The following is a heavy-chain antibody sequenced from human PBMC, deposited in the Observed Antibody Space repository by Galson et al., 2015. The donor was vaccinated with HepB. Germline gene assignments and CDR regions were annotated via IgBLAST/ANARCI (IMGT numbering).Heavy chain of an antibody. CDR1: GFTFSDYY. V-gene: IGHV3-11*06. CDR3: ARGIPDYGMDV. D-gene: IGHD2-21*01. Sequence: SLRLSCAASGFTFSDYYMSWLRQAPGKGLEWVSYISSSSSYTNYADSVKGRFSISRDNAKNSLYLQMNSLRAEDTAVYYCARGIPDYGMDVWGQGTLVTVSS. CDR2: ISSSSSYT. J-gene: IGHJ6*02.